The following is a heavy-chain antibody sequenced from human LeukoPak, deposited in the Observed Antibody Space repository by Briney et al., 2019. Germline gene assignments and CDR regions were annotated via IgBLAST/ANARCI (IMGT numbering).Heavy chain of an antibody. CDR3: ARSQIGATYYYDSSGYPGAFDI. V-gene: IGHV5-51*01. J-gene: IGHJ3*02. CDR2: IYPGDSDT. CDR1: GYSFTSYW. Sequence: GESLKISCKGSGYSFTSYWIGWVRQMPGKGLEWMGIIYPGDSDTRYSPSFQGQVTIPADKSISTAYLQWSSLKASDTAMYYCARSQIGATYYYDSSGYPGAFDIWGQGTMVTVSS. D-gene: IGHD3-22*01.